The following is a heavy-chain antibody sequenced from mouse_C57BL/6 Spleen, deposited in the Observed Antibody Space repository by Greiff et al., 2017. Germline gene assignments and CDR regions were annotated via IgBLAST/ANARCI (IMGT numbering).Heavy chain of an antibody. CDR3: AREGGLRLYAMDY. CDR2: INPGSGGT. J-gene: IGHJ4*01. D-gene: IGHD1-1*01. V-gene: IGHV1-54*01. CDR1: GYAFTNYL. Sequence: VQLQQSGAELVRPGTSVKVSCKASGYAFTNYLIEWVKQRPGQGLEWIGVINPGSGGTNYNEKFKGKATLTADKSSSTAYMQVSSLTSEDSAVYFCAREGGLRLYAMDYWGQGTSVTVSS.